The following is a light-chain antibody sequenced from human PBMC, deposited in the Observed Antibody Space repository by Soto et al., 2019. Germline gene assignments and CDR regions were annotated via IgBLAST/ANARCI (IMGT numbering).Light chain of an antibody. J-gene: IGKJ4*01. CDR2: DAS. CDR1: QNVGIY. CDR3: QQRQNWPPLT. V-gene: IGKV3-11*01. Sequence: ETVLTQSPATLSLSPGERATLSCRASQNVGIYLAWYQQKPGQAPRLLIYDASNRATGMPARFSGSGSGTDFTLTISSLEPEDFAVYYCQQRQNWPPLTFGGGTKVEMK.